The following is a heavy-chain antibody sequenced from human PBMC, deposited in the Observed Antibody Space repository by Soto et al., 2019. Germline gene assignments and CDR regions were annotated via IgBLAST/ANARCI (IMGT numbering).Heavy chain of an antibody. Sequence: SLTCPVSGGSISRYYWSWMRQPPGKGLEWIGYIYYSGSTNYNPSLKSRVTISVDTSKNQFSLKLSSVTAADTAVYYCARVRDCSSTSCRLYYYYYYMDVWGKGTTVTVSS. CDR1: GGSISRYY. D-gene: IGHD2-2*01. CDR3: ARVRDCSSTSCRLYYYYYYMDV. J-gene: IGHJ6*03. V-gene: IGHV4-59*01. CDR2: IYYSGST.